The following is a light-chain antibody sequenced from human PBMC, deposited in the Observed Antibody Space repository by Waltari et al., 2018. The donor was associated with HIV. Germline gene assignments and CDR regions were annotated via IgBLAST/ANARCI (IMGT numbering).Light chain of an antibody. Sequence: QSALNQPASVSGSPGQSIPIPRTGTSSDVGGYTSVSWYQQHPGKAPKLMIYDVSNRPSGVSDRFSGSKSGNTASLTISGLQAEYEADYYCSSYTSSSTYVFGTGTKVTVL. CDR1: SSDVGGYTS. CDR3: SSYTSSSTYV. CDR2: DVS. V-gene: IGLV2-14*01. J-gene: IGLJ1*01.